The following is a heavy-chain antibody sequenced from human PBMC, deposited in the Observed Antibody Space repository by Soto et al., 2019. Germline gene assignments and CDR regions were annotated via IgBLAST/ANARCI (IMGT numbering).Heavy chain of an antibody. D-gene: IGHD2-2*01. V-gene: IGHV5-10-1*01. CDR2: IDPSDSYV. CDR3: TRRASSSFYHFDF. J-gene: IGHJ4*02. Sequence: ESLTISLQASGYSFTAYWITWVRQMPGKGLEWMATIDPSDSYVDYSPSFRGHVTFSVDRSITTVYLQWNSLKASDSAMYFCTRRASSSFYHFDFWGQGSLVTVSS. CDR1: GYSFTAYW.